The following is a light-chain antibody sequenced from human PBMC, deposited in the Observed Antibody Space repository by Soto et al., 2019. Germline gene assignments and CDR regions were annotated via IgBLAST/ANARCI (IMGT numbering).Light chain of an antibody. CDR3: QQRSNWPPLYS. CDR1: QRVSTY. CDR2: DAS. V-gene: IGKV3-11*01. J-gene: IGKJ2*03. Sequence: EIVLTQSPVTLSLSPGERATLSCRASQRVSTYLAWYQQKPGQAPRLLIYDASNRAAGVPARFSGSGSGADFTLTISSLEPEDFGVYYCQQRSNWPPLYSFGPGTKLEIK.